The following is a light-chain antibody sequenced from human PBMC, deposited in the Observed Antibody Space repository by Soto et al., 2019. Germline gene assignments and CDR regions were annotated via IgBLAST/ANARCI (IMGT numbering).Light chain of an antibody. CDR3: QQYGNSPQT. Sequence: EIVLTQSPGTLSLSPGERATLSCRASQSVSSYLAWYQQKPGQAPRVLIYGASTRATGIPARFSGSGSGTDFTLTISRLETEDFAVYYCQQYGNSPQTFGQGTKVDIK. V-gene: IGKV3-20*01. CDR1: QSVSSY. J-gene: IGKJ1*01. CDR2: GAS.